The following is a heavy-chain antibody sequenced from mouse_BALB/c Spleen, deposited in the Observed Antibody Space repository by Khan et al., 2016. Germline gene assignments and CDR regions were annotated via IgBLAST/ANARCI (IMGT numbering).Heavy chain of an antibody. Sequence: QVTLKESGPGILQPSQTLSLTCSFSGFSLSTSGMGVSWLRQPSGKGLEWLAHIYWDDDTRYNPPLKRRLTIPKATSSNQVFLKITSADTADAATYYCAADDSIAYWGQGTLVTVSA. CDR2: IYWDDDT. CDR1: GFSLSTSGMG. D-gene: IGHD2-13*01. J-gene: IGHJ3*01. V-gene: IGHV8-12*01. CDR3: AADDSIAY.